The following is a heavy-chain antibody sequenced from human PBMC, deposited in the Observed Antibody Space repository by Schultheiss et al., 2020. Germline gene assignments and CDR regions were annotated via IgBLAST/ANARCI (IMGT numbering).Heavy chain of an antibody. Sequence: SETLSLTCTVSGGSISSGGYYWSWIRQHPGKGLEWIGRIYTSGSTNYNPSLKSRVTISVDTSKNQFSLKLSSVTAADTAVYYCARDALTRTLDYWGQGTLVTVSS. V-gene: IGHV4-61*02. D-gene: IGHD3-9*01. CDR1: GGSISSGGYY. CDR2: IYTSGST. J-gene: IGHJ4*02. CDR3: ARDALTRTLDY.